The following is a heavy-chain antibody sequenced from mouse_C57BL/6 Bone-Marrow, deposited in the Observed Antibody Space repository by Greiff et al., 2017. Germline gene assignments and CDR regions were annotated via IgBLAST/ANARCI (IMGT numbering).Heavy chain of an antibody. J-gene: IGHJ4*01. D-gene: IGHD1-1*01. CDR3: ARMHYYCSSARAMDY. Sequence: VKLQQPGAELVRPGSSVKLSCKASGYTFTSYWMDWVKQRPGQGLEWIGNIYPSDSETHYNQKFKDKATLTVDKSSSTAYMQLSSLTSEDSAVYYCARMHYYCSSARAMDYWGQGTSVTVSS. V-gene: IGHV1-61*01. CDR2: IYPSDSET. CDR1: GYTFTSYW.